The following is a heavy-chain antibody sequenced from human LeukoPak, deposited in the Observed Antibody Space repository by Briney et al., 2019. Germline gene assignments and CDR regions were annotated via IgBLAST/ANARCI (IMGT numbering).Heavy chain of an antibody. J-gene: IGHJ5*02. CDR2: IYHTGST. D-gene: IGHD2-15*01. CDR3: ARLGYCSGGGCFGNWFDP. V-gene: IGHV4-30-4*07. CDR1: GGSISSGAYS. Sequence: PSETLSLTCAVSGGSISSGAYSWSWIRQSLGKGLEWIGFIYHTGSTYYNPSLKSRVTISVDTSKNQFSLKLSSVTAADTAVYYCARLGYCSGGGCFGNWFDPWGQGTLVTVSS.